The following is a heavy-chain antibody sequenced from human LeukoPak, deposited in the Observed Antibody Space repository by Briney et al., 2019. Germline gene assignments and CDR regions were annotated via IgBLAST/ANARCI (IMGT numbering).Heavy chain of an antibody. D-gene: IGHD2-2*01. CDR3: ARGLCSSTSCYQGPFDF. CDR1: GFIFSSAW. V-gene: IGHV3-15*01. CDR2: IKNKSNGETT. Sequence: GGSLRLFCAASGFIFSSAWMTWVRQAPGKGLEWVGHIKNKSNGETTDYAAPVKGRFIISRDDSKNTLYLQMNSLRTEDTAVYYCARGLCSSTSCYQGPFDFWGQGTLVAVSS. J-gene: IGHJ4*02.